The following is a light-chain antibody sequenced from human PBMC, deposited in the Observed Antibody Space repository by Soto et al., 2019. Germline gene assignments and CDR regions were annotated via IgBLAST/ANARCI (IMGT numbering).Light chain of an antibody. CDR3: QHYNGPPLT. CDR2: DAS. V-gene: IGKV1-33*01. Sequence: DCQITQSPSSQCASIDLRVTLTINASQDILNYLNWYQQKPGKAPKLLIYDASTLNTGVPSRFSGTGYGTDLRFTICSLPPDDVATYYCQHYNGPPLTFGQGTRLEIK. CDR1: QDILNY. J-gene: IGKJ5*01.